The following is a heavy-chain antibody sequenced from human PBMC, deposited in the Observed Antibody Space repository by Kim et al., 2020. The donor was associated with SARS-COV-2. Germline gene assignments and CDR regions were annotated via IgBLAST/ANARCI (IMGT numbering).Heavy chain of an antibody. CDR1: GCTLRNYA. J-gene: IGHJ5*02. Sequence: SVKVSCKASGCTLRNYAISWVRQAPGQGLEWMGGVIPILSSTKYSQNFQDRVALTADESTNTAHMELSGLRSNDTAVYYCALGTLGERRGIPGTGMFDPWGQGTLVTVSS. D-gene: IGHD1-1*01. CDR3: ALGTLGERRGIPGTGMFDP. CDR2: VIPILSST. V-gene: IGHV1-69*13.